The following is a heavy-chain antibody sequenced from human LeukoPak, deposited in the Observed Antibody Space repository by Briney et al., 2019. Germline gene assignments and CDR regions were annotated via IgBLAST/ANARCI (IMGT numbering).Heavy chain of an antibody. CDR1: GYTFTDYY. J-gene: IGHJ5*02. D-gene: IGHD3-22*01. CDR3: ARGHNSGYSNSLDP. CDR2: MNPNSGGT. Sequence: GASVQVSFKTSGYTFTDYYIHWVRQAPGRGLESMGWMNPNSGGTNYAPKFRGRVTMTRDTSISTAYMELSSLTSDDTAVYYCARGHNSGYSNSLDPWGQGTLVTVSS. V-gene: IGHV1-2*02.